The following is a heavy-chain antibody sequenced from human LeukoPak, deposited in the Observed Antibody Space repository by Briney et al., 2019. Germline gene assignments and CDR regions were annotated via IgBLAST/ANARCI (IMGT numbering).Heavy chain of an antibody. CDR3: AREVGGGASGQ. V-gene: IGHV3-66*01. Sequence: GGSLRLSCAASGFTVSSNYMSWVRQVPGKGLEWVSVIYSDGTISYADSVKGRFIISRDNSENTLYLQMNSLRVEDTAVYYCAREVGGGASGQWGQGTLVTVSS. D-gene: IGHD3-16*01. J-gene: IGHJ4*02. CDR1: GFTVSSNY. CDR2: IYSDGTI.